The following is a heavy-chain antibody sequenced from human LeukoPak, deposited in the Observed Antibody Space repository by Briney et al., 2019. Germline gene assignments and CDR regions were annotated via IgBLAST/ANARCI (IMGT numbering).Heavy chain of an antibody. J-gene: IGHJ4*02. D-gene: IGHD1-26*01. CDR1: GYSISNGYS. CDR2: IYYSGST. V-gene: IGHV4-30-4*07. Sequence: SETLSLTCTVSGYSISNGYSWSWIRQPPGKGLEWIGYIYYSGSTYYNPSLKSRVTISVDTSKNQFSLKLSSVTAADTAVYYCARVVGATPTVDYWGQGTLVTVSS. CDR3: ARVVGATPTVDY.